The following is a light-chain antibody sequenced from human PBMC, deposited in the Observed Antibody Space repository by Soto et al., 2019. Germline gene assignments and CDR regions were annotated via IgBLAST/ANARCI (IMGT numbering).Light chain of an antibody. J-gene: IGKJ1*01. CDR3: QQYHDWPRT. CDR2: GAS. Sequence: EIVMTQSPATLSVSPGERVTLSCRASQSIGNNLAWYQHKPGRAPRLLIYGASIRASGIPARFRGSESGTEFTLTISSLQSEDFAVYYCQQYHDWPRTFGQGTKVDIK. V-gene: IGKV3-15*01. CDR1: QSIGNN.